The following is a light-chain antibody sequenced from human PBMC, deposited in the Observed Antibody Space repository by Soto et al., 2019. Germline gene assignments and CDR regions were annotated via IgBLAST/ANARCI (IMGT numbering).Light chain of an antibody. Sequence: QSVLTQPPSASGTPGQRITISCSGSSSNIGSHTVNWHQQVPGTAPKLLIYGNSNRPSGVPDRFSGSKSGTSASLAITGLQAEDEADYYCQSYDNSLSVYVFGTGTKLTVL. J-gene: IGLJ1*01. CDR2: GNS. V-gene: IGLV1-40*01. CDR3: QSYDNSLSVYV. CDR1: SSNIGSHT.